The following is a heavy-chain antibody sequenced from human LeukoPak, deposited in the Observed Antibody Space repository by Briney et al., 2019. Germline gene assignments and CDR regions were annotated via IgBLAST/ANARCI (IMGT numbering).Heavy chain of an antibody. CDR2: INHSGST. CDR3: ARDGENPHYDY. D-gene: IGHD3-10*01. Sequence: PSETLSLTCAVYGGSFSGYYWSWIRQPPGKGLEWIGEINHSGSTNYNPSLKSRVTISVDTSKNQFSLKLSSVTAADTAVYYCARDGENPHYDYWGQGTLVTVSS. CDR1: GGSFSGYY. V-gene: IGHV4-34*01. J-gene: IGHJ4*02.